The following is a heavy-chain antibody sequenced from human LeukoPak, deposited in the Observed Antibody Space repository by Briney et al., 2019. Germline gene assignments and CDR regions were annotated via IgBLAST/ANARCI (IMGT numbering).Heavy chain of an antibody. V-gene: IGHV3-30-3*01. Sequence: GRSLRLSCAASGFTFSSYAMHWVRQAPGKGLEWVAVISYDGSNKYYADSAKGRFTISRDNSKNTLYLQMNSLRAEDTAVYYCASSPDIAVAGHWGQGTLVTVSS. D-gene: IGHD6-19*01. CDR3: ASSPDIAVAGH. CDR2: ISYDGSNK. CDR1: GFTFSSYA. J-gene: IGHJ4*02.